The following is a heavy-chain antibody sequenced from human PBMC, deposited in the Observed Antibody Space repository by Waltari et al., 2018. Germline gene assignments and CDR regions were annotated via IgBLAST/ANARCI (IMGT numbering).Heavy chain of an antibody. V-gene: IGHV1-8*03. D-gene: IGHD3-10*01. J-gene: IGHJ4*02. CDR2: MNPNSGNT. CDR1: VYTFTSYD. Sequence: QVQLVQSGAEVKKPGASVKVSCKSSVYTFTSYDINWVRQATGQGLEWMGWMNPNSGNTAYAQKFQGRVTITRNTSISTAYMELSSLRSEDTAVYYCARGGLELRGEDYWGQGTLVTVSS. CDR3: ARGGLELRGEDY.